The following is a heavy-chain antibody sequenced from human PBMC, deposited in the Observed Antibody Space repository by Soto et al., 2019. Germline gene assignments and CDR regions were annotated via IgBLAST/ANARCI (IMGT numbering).Heavy chain of an antibody. V-gene: IGHV1-46*01. D-gene: IGHD2-15*01. CDR2: INPSGGST. CDR1: GYTFTSYY. Sequence: ASVKVSCKASGYTFTSYYMHWVRQAPGQGLEWMGIINPSGGSTSYAQKFQGRVTMTRNTSISTAYMELSSLRSEDTAVYYCASLCRYCSGGSCYLNGMDVWGQGTTVTVSS. CDR3: ASLCRYCSGGSCYLNGMDV. J-gene: IGHJ6*02.